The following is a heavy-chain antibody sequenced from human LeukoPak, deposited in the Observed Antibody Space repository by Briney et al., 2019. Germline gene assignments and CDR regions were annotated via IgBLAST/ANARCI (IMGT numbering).Heavy chain of an antibody. D-gene: IGHD6-19*01. V-gene: IGHV3-33*01. CDR1: GFTFSSYG. J-gene: IGHJ4*02. CDR2: IWYDGSNK. Sequence: GRSLRLSCAASGFTFSSYGMHWVRQAPGKGLEWVAVIWYDGSNKYYADSVKGRFTISRDNSKNTLYLQMNGLRAEDTAVFYCARETAVAGTYYSDYWGQGTLVTVSS. CDR3: ARETAVAGTYYSDY.